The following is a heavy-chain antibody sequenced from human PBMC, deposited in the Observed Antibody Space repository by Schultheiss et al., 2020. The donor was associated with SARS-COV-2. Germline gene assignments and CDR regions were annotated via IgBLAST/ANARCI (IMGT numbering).Heavy chain of an antibody. J-gene: IGHJ4*02. D-gene: IGHD4-17*01. CDR1: DGSFSDSY. V-gene: IGHV4-34*01. Sequence: SETLSLTCAVHDGSFSDSYWTWIRQSPGKGLEWIGEINHSGITNYNPSLKSRVTISVDTSKNQFSLKLSSVTAADTAVYYCARAYGDYLGFFDYWGQGTLVTVSS. CDR2: INHSGIT. CDR3: ARAYGDYLGFFDY.